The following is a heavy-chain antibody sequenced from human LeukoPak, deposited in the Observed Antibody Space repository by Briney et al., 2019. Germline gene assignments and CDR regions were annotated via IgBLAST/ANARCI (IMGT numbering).Heavy chain of an antibody. Sequence: PGGSLRLSCAASGFTFSSYGMSWVRQAPGKGLEWVSGISGSGGSTYYADSVKGRFTISRDNSKNTLYLQMNSPRAEDTAVYYCAKEIHDSSGYYSYFEYWGQGTLVTVSS. D-gene: IGHD3-22*01. CDR3: AKEIHDSSGYYSYFEY. CDR1: GFTFSSYG. J-gene: IGHJ4*02. CDR2: ISGSGGST. V-gene: IGHV3-23*01.